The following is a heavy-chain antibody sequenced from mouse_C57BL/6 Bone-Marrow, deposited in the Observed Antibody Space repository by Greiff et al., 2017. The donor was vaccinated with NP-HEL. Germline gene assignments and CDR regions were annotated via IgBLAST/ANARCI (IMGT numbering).Heavy chain of an antibody. CDR1: GFNIKDDY. Sequence: VQLQQSGAELVRPGASVKLSCTASGFNIKDDYMHWVKQRPEQGLEWIGWIDPENGDTEYASKFQGKATITADTSSNTAYLQLSSLTSEDTAVYYCSESTGGDSGADGGQGKLGNGSA. CDR3: SESTGGDSGAD. V-gene: IGHV14-4*01. D-gene: IGHD1-1*01. CDR2: IDPENGDT. J-gene: IGHJ3*01.